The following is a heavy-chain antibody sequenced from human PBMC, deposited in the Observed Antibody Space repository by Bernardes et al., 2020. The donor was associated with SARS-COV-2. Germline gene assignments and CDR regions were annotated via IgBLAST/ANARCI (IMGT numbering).Heavy chain of an antibody. J-gene: IGHJ4*02. CDR3: AKENYGDYVGFDY. Sequence: GGSLRLSCAASGFTCDDYAMHGVRQAPGKGLEWVSGISWNSGSIGYADSVKGRFTISRDNAKNSLYLQMNSLRAEDTALYYCAKENYGDYVGFDYWGQGTLVTVSS. D-gene: IGHD4-17*01. V-gene: IGHV3-9*01. CDR1: GFTCDDYA. CDR2: ISWNSGSI.